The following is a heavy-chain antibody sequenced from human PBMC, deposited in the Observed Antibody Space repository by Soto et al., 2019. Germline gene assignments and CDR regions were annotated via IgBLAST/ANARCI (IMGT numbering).Heavy chain of an antibody. J-gene: IGHJ4*02. V-gene: IGHV3-23*01. CDR2: ISGSGGSA. CDR3: AKDGHSGYDYFDY. Sequence: GGSLRLSCAASGFTFSSYAMSWVRQAPGKGLEWVSAISGSGGSAYYADSVKGRFTISRDNSKNTLYLQMNSLRAEDTAVYYCAKDGHSGYDYFDYWGQGTLVTVSS. D-gene: IGHD5-12*01. CDR1: GFTFSSYA.